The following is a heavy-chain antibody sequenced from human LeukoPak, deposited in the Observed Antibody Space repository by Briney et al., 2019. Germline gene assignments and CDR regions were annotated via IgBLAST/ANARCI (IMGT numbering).Heavy chain of an antibody. V-gene: IGHV4-4*07. CDR2: IYSSGST. CDR3: ARDVVAAAGTWDY. D-gene: IGHD6-13*01. CDR1: GDSISSFY. J-gene: IGHJ4*02. Sequence: SETLSLTCTVSGDSISSFYWSWIRQPAGKGLEWIGRIYSSGSTNYNPFLESRVTMSVDTSKNQLSLKLSSVTAADTAVYYCARDVVAAAGTWDYWGQGTLVTVSS.